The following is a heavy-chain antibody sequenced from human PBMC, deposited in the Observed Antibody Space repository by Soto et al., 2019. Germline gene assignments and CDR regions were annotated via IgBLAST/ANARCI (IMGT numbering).Heavy chain of an antibody. Sequence: EVQLVESGGGLVQPGGSLRLSCAASGFTLSGRSMHWVRQAPGKGLVWVSGIDNAGTDSTYADSVKGRFTSSRDNAKNMLYLQMNSLRVEDTAVYSCARGWFGPDFWGKGTTVTVSS. D-gene: IGHD3-10*01. CDR1: GFTLSGRS. CDR3: ARGWFGPDF. J-gene: IGHJ6*04. V-gene: IGHV3-74*01. CDR2: IDNAGTDS.